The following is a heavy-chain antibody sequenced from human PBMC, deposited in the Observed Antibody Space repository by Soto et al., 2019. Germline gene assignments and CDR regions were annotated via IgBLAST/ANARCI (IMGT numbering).Heavy chain of an antibody. CDR1: GFTFKESA. J-gene: IGHJ4*02. D-gene: IGHD6-19*01. CDR3: AKGRGSGLAWYFDN. CDR2: ISDTGAST. V-gene: IGHV3-23*01. Sequence: EVRLLEAGGGLKQPGGSLRLSCAASGFTFKESAMYWVRQAPGKGLGWVASISDTGASTWYAESVRGRLSISRDNSKSSLYLPMNRLIGKDTAVYYCAKGRGSGLAWYFDNWGQGTLFTVSS.